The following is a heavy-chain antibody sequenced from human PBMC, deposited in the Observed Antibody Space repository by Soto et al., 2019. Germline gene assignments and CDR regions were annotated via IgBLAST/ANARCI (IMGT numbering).Heavy chain of an antibody. CDR2: ISYDGSNK. V-gene: IGHV3-30*18. J-gene: IGHJ4*02. Sequence: WGSLRLSCAASGFTFISYGMHFFRHAPFKWLEWVAVISYDGSNKYYADSVKGRFTISRDNSKNTLYLQMNSLRAEDTAVYYCAKDRTLHWGQGTLVTVSS. CDR1: GFTFISYG. CDR3: AKDRTLH.